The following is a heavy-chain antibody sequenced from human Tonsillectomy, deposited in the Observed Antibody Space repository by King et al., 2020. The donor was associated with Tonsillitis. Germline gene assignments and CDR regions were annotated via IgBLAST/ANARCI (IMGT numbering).Heavy chain of an antibody. D-gene: IGHD6-13*01. V-gene: IGHV3-30*18. J-gene: IGHJ4*02. Sequence: VQLVQSGGGVVQPGRSLRLSCAASGFTFSDYGIHWVRQAPGKGMEWVAVISYDGSYKYHSDSLKGRFTISRDNSQNTVYLQMDSLRGDDTAVYYCAKSRPGSSWYGGDFWGQGTLVTVSS. CDR1: GFTFSDYG. CDR2: ISYDGSYK. CDR3: AKSRPGSSWYGGDF.